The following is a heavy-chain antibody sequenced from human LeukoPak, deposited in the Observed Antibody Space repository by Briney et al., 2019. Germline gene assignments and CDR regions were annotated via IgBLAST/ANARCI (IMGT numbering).Heavy chain of an antibody. J-gene: IGHJ4*02. V-gene: IGHV3-21*01. CDR2: ISSSSSYI. Sequence: GGSLRLSCAASGFTFSSYSMNWVRQAPGKGLEWVSSISSSSSYIYYADSVKGRFTISRDNAKNSLYPQMNSLRAEDTAVYYCARGRGGHYFDYWGQGTLVTVSS. CDR1: GFTFSSYS. D-gene: IGHD3-10*01. CDR3: ARGRGGHYFDY.